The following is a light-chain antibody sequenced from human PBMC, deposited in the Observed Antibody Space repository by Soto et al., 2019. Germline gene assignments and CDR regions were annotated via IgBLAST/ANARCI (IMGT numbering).Light chain of an antibody. CDR1: SSDVGTYNL. CDR2: EGS. V-gene: IGLV2-23*03. Sequence: QSALTQPASESRSPGQSITISCTGTSSDVGTYNLVSWYQQHPGKAPKLMIYEGSKRPSGVSNRFSGSKSGNTASLTISGLQAEDEAYYYCCSYAGISTFVVFGGGTKLTVL. J-gene: IGLJ2*01. CDR3: CSYAGISTFVV.